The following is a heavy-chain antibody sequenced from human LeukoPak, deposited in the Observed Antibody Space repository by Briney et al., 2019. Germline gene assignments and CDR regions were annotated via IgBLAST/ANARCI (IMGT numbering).Heavy chain of an antibody. J-gene: IGHJ4*02. Sequence: PGGSLRLSCAASGFTFSSYWMHWVRQAPGKGLVWVSRINSDGSSTSYADSVKGRFTISRDNAKNTLYLQMNSLRAEDTAVYYCARSEPIQALMFRGQGTLVTVSS. CDR1: GFTFSSYW. V-gene: IGHV3-74*01. CDR3: ARSEPIQALMF. CDR2: INSDGSST. D-gene: IGHD5-18*01.